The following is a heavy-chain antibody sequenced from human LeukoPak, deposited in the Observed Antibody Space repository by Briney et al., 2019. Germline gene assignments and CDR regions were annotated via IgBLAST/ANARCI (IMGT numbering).Heavy chain of an antibody. CDR2: IIPIFGTA. CDR1: AGSFSSYA. J-gene: IGHJ3*02. Sequence: SVKVSCKASAGSFSSYAISWVRQAPGQGLEWMGGIIPIFGTANYAQKCQGRVTITADESTSTAYMELSSLRSEGTAVYYCARTSCSSTSCAPNAFDIWGQGTMVTVSS. V-gene: IGHV1-69*01. D-gene: IGHD2-2*01. CDR3: ARTSCSSTSCAPNAFDI.